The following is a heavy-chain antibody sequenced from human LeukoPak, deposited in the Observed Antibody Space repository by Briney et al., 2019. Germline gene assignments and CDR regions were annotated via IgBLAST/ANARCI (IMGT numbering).Heavy chain of an antibody. Sequence: GGSLRLSCAASGFTFSDYWMSWVRQAPEKGLERVANIRQDGSDKYCVDSVKGRFTISRDNAKNSLYLQMNSLRAEDTAVYYCARVLSRYCSSAGCYDGVFDYWGQGTLVTVSS. D-gene: IGHD2-2*01. J-gene: IGHJ4*02. CDR3: ARVLSRYCSSAGCYDGVFDY. V-gene: IGHV3-7*03. CDR2: IRQDGSDK. CDR1: GFTFSDYW.